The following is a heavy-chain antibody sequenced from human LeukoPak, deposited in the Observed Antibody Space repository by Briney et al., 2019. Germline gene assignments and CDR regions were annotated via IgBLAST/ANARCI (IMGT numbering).Heavy chain of an antibody. CDR3: ARVLITLYYYYMDV. Sequence: ASVKVSCKASGYTFTSYDINWVRQATGQGLEWMGRMNPNSGNTGYAQKFQGRVTMTRNTSISTAYMELSSLRSEDTAVYYCARVLITLYYYYMDVWAKGPRSPSP. J-gene: IGHJ6*03. D-gene: IGHD3-16*01. CDR2: MNPNSGNT. CDR1: GYTFTSYD. V-gene: IGHV1-8*01.